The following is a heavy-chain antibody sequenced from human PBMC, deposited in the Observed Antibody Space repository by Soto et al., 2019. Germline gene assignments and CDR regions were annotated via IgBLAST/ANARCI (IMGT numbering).Heavy chain of an antibody. D-gene: IGHD5-18*01. V-gene: IGHV3-30*18. J-gene: IGHJ6*02. CDR2: ISYDGTDK. Sequence: QVQLVESGGGVVQPGRSLRLSCAASGFTFSSYGIHWVRQAPGKGRGGVALISYDGTDKYYADSVKGRFTISRDNSKNTLYLQMSSLGPEDTAVYYCVKERYAQLWLEDYGMDVWGQGTTVTV. CDR1: GFTFSSYG. CDR3: VKERYAQLWLEDYGMDV.